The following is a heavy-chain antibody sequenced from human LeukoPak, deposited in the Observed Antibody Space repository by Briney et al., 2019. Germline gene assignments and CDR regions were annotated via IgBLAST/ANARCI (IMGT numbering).Heavy chain of an antibody. J-gene: IGHJ4*02. V-gene: IGHV1-2*02. CDR3: AGASGYCSGGSCSSAKYYFDY. CDR2: INPNSGGT. Sequence: ASVKVSCKASGYTFTGYYMHWVRQAPGQGLEWMGWINPNSGGTNYAQKFQGRVTMTRDTSASTAYMELSSLRSEDMAVYYCAGASGYCSGGSCSSAKYYFDYWGQGTLVTVSS. CDR1: GYTFTGYY. D-gene: IGHD2-15*01.